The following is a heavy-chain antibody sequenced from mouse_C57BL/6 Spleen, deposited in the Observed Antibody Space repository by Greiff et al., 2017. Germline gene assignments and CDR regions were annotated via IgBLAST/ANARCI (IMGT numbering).Heavy chain of an antibody. J-gene: IGHJ3*01. CDR2: IRLKSDNYAT. Sequence: EVQGVESGGGLVQPGGSMKLSCVASGFTFSNYWMNWVRQSPEKGLEWVAQIRLKSDNYATHYAESVKGRFTISRDDSKSSVYLQMNNLRAEDTGIYYCTAYYGYDWFAYWGQGTLVTVSA. D-gene: IGHD2-9*01. CDR3: TAYYGYDWFAY. V-gene: IGHV6-3*01. CDR1: GFTFSNYW.